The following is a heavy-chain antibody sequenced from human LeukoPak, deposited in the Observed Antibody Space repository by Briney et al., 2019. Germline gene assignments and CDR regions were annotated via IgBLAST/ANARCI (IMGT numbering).Heavy chain of an antibody. Sequence: SGGSLRLSCAASGFTFSSYWMGWVRQAPGKGLEWVANIMQDGSGKYYVDSVKGRFTISRDNAKNSLYLQMNSLRAEDTAVYYCARADTTMVDPYIDYWGQGTLVTVSS. CDR1: GFTFSSYW. CDR2: IMQDGSGK. CDR3: ARADTTMVDPYIDY. D-gene: IGHD5-18*01. V-gene: IGHV3-7*01. J-gene: IGHJ4*02.